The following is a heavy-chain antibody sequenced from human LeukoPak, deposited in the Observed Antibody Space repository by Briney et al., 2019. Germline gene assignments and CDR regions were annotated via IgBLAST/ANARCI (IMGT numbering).Heavy chain of an antibody. J-gene: IGHJ6*03. CDR2: INWNGGST. D-gene: IGHD6-19*01. Sequence: GGSLRLSCAASGFTFDDYGMSWVRQAPGKGLELVSGINWNGGSTGYADSVKGRFTISRDNSKNTLYLHMNSLRAEDTAVYFCAKGSKAVLFTRDHYMDVWGKGTTVTISS. V-gene: IGHV3-20*04. CDR3: AKGSKAVLFTRDHYMDV. CDR1: GFTFDDYG.